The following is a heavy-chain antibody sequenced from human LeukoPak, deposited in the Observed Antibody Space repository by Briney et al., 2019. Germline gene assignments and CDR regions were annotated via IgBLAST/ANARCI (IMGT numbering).Heavy chain of an antibody. CDR3: ARDNDCSGGTCFDY. CDR2: ITSSGSTI. CDR1: GFTFRSYE. Sequence: GGSLRLSCAASGFTFRSYEMNWVRQAPGKGLEWVSYITSSGSTIYYADSVKGRFTISRDNAKDSLYLQVNSLRAEDTAVYYCARDNDCSGGTCFDYWGQGTLVTVSS. V-gene: IGHV3-48*03. D-gene: IGHD2-15*01. J-gene: IGHJ4*02.